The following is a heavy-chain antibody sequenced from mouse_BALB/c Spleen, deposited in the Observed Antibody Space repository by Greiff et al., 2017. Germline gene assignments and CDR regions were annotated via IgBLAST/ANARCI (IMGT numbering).Heavy chain of an antibody. D-gene: IGHD2-12*01. V-gene: IGHV5-4*02. CDR1: GFTFSDYY. CDR3: ARGYHLDY. J-gene: IGHJ2*01. Sequence: VKLVESGGGLVKPGGSLKLSCAASGFTFSDYYMYWVRQTPEKRLEWVATISDGGSYTYYPDSVKGRFTISRDNAKNNLYLQMSSLKSEDTAMYYCARGYHLDYWGQGTTLTVSS. CDR2: ISDGGSYT.